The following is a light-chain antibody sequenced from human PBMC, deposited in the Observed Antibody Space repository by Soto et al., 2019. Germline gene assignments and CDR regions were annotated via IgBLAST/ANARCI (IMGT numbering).Light chain of an antibody. CDR1: QSVSSS. V-gene: IGKV3-20*01. CDR2: GAS. J-gene: IGKJ5*01. Sequence: EIVLTQSPVTLSLSPGARATLSCRASQSVSSSLACYQQKTGQAPRLLISGASNRATGIPDRFSGSGSGTDFTLTISRLEPEDFALYHCQQYAAGSPITFGHGTRLEIK. CDR3: QQYAAGSPIT.